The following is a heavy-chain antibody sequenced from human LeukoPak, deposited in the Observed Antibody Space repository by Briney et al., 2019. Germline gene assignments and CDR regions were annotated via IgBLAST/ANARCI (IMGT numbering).Heavy chain of an antibody. Sequence: PSETLSLTCTVSGGSISSYYWSWIRQPPGKGLEWNGYIYYSGSTNYNPSLKSRVTISVDTSQNQFSLKLSSVTAADTAVYYCARDVSGWPPAPHFDYWGQGTLVTVSS. J-gene: IGHJ4*02. CDR1: GGSISSYY. CDR2: IYYSGST. CDR3: ARDVSGWPPAPHFDY. V-gene: IGHV4-59*01. D-gene: IGHD6-19*01.